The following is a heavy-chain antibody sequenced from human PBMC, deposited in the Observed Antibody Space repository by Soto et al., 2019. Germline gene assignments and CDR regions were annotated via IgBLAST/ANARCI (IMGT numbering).Heavy chain of an antibody. CDR3: ARDTAALDYYGMDV. CDR1: GGSISSGGYY. J-gene: IGHJ6*02. D-gene: IGHD6-13*01. CDR2: IYYSGST. Sequence: QVQLQESGPGLVKPSQTLSLTCTVSGGSISSGGYYWSWIRQHPGKVLEWIGYIYYSGSTYYNPSLKSRVTISVDTSKNQFSLKLSSVTAADTAVYYCARDTAALDYYGMDVWGQGTTVTVSS. V-gene: IGHV4-31*03.